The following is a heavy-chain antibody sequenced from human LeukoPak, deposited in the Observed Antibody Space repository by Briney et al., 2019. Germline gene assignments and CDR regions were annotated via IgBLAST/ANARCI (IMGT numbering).Heavy chain of an antibody. CDR3: ARGESSSSWHKNWFDP. Sequence: PGGSLRLSCAASGFTFSSYEMNWVRQAPGKGLEWVSYISSSGSTIYYADSVKGRFTISRDNAKNSLYLQMNSLRAEDTAVYYCARGESSSSWHKNWFDPWGQGTLVTVSS. V-gene: IGHV3-48*03. D-gene: IGHD6-13*01. CDR2: ISSSGSTI. J-gene: IGHJ5*02. CDR1: GFTFSSYE.